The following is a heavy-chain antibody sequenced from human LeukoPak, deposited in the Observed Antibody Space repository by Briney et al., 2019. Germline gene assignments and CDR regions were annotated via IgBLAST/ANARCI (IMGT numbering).Heavy chain of an antibody. D-gene: IGHD3-22*01. CDR1: GFTFSNYW. CDR3: ARGREYLYDSSIYHDF. J-gene: IGHJ4*02. V-gene: IGHV3-21*04. CDR2: IAGVSSSK. Sequence: GGSLRLSCAASGFTFSNYWMHWVRQAPGKGLEWVASIAGVSSSKYYAESVKGRFTISRDNAKNALYLQLNSLRVEDTAMYFCARGREYLYDSSIYHDFWGQGTLVTVSS.